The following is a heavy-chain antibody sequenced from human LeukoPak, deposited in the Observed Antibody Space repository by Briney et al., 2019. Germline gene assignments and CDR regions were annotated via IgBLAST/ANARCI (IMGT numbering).Heavy chain of an antibody. V-gene: IGHV4-30-2*01. J-gene: IGHJ4*02. CDR1: GGSISSGGYY. Sequence: PSETLSLTCTVSGGSISSGGYYWSWIRQPPGKGLEWIGYIYHSGSTYYNPSLKSRVTISVDRSKNQFSLKLSSVTAADTAVYYCAGVPAAIMRGGVDYWGQGTLVTVSS. CDR3: AGVPAAIMRGGVDY. D-gene: IGHD2-2*02. CDR2: IYHSGST.